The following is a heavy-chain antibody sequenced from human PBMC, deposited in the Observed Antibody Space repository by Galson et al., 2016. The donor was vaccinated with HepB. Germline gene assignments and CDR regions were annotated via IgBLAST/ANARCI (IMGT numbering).Heavy chain of an antibody. Sequence: SLRLPCAASGFSFSDYYMTWIRQAPGKGLEYISYISTSGDIIYYADSVKGRFTVSRDNAKNSLYLQMNSLRAEDTAVYYCGRDGEFDYYYGTDVWGQGTTVTVSS. CDR2: ISTSGDII. CDR3: GRDGEFDYYYGTDV. V-gene: IGHV3-11*01. J-gene: IGHJ6*02. CDR1: GFSFSDYY.